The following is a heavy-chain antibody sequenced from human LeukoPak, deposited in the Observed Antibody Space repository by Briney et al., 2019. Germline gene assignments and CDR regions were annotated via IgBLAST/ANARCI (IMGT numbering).Heavy chain of an antibody. CDR1: GFTFSSYE. D-gene: IGHD3-9*01. CDR2: ISSSGSTI. Sequence: PGGSLRLSCAASGFTFSSYEMNWVRQAPGKGLEWVSYISSSGSTIYYADSVKGRFTISRDNANNSLYLQMNSLRAEDTAVYYFARVIGGIRYFDWYNWFDPWGQGTLVTVSS. J-gene: IGHJ5*02. V-gene: IGHV3-48*03. CDR3: ARVIGGIRYFDWYNWFDP.